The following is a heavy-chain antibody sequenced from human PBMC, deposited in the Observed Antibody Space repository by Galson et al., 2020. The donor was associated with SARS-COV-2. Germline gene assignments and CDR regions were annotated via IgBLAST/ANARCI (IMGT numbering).Heavy chain of an antibody. CDR3: VKDRRSQGVAPILES. Sequence: PGGSLNLSFEGPGFPFNAHPIHWFRRVPGKVLEWFSPFSGVGIRFYYTGFVEGRFTVSRDTGKNSLHLHMTGVTSADTGLYFCVKDRRSQGVAPILESWGQGTLVTVSS. J-gene: IGHJ5*01. CDR1: GFPFNAHP. CDR2: FSGVGIRF. V-gene: IGHV3-43D*03. D-gene: IGHD4-17*01.